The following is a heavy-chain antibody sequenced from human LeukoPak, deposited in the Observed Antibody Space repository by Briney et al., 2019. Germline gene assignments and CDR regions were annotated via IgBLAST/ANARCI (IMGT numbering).Heavy chain of an antibody. V-gene: IGHV3-30*04. Sequence: GGSLRLSCAASGFIFSNYAMHWVRQAPGKGLEWVALISSDGSKIYYADSVKGRFTISRDNSRNTLYLQMNSLRVDDTAVYYCARDLCWGCFDDWGQGNLVTVSS. CDR2: ISSDGSKI. J-gene: IGHJ4*02. CDR1: GFIFSNYA. D-gene: IGHD3-10*02. CDR3: ARDLCWGCFDD.